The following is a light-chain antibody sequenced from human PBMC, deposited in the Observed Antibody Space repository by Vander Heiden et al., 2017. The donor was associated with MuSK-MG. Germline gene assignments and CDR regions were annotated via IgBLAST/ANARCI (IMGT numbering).Light chain of an antibody. CDR1: QSISSY. CDR2: AAS. Sequence: DIQMTQSPSSLSASVGDRVTITCRASQSISSYLNWYQQKPGKAPKLLIYAASRWQSGVPSRFSGSGYGTDFTLTSSRQQDEDFATYYWQQSYSTQLFGGGTKLEIK. V-gene: IGKV1-39*01. J-gene: IGKJ4*01. CDR3: QQSYSTQL.